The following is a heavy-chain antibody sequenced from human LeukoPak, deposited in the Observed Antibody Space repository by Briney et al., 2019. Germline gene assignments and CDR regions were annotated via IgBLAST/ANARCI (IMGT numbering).Heavy chain of an antibody. Sequence: SETLSLTCTVSGGSISSYYWSWIRQPAGKGLEWIGRIYTSGSTNYNPSLKSRVTMSVDTSKNQFSLKLSSVTAADTAVYYCAREYYDFWSGIPGGYYYYYMDVWGKGTTVTVSS. D-gene: IGHD3-3*01. J-gene: IGHJ6*03. V-gene: IGHV4-4*07. CDR1: GGSISSYY. CDR2: IYTSGST. CDR3: AREYYDFWSGIPGGYYYYYMDV.